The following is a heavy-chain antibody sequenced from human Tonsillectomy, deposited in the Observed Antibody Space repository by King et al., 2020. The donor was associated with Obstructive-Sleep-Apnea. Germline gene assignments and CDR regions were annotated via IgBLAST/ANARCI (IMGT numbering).Heavy chain of an antibody. CDR3: VREGSSSSVDGYFDL. CDR2: INSDESTT. V-gene: IGHV3-74*01. J-gene: IGHJ2*01. Sequence: VQLVESGGGLVQPGGSLRLSCAASGFTFSNYWMHWVRQAPGKGLVWVSRINSDESTTTYADSVKGRFTISRDNAKNTLYLQMNSLRAEETAVYYCVREGSSSSVDGYFDLWGRGTLVTVSS. D-gene: IGHD6-6*01. CDR1: GFTFSNYW.